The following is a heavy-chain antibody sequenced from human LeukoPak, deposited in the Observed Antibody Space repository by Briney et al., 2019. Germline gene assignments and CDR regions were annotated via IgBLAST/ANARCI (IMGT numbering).Heavy chain of an antibody. V-gene: IGHV3-7*04. CDR2: IKRDGSEK. J-gene: IGHJ4*02. CDR3: ARPGDGYNWGRFDY. Sequence: GGSLRLSCAASGFTFSSYWMSWVRQAPGKGLEWVANIKRDGSEKYYVDSVKGQFTSSRDHAKNSLYLQMNSLRAEDTAVYYCARPGDGYNWGRFDYWGQGTLVTVSS. CDR1: GFTFSSYW. D-gene: IGHD5-24*01.